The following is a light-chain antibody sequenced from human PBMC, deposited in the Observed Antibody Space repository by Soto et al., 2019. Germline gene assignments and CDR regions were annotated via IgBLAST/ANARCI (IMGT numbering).Light chain of an antibody. V-gene: IGKV3-15*01. CDR3: QLYHNWPPIT. J-gene: IGKJ5*01. Sequence: EIVLTQSPGTLSLSPGERATLSCRASQSVRSDLAWYQQKPGQAPRLLMHTASSRATGTPARFSGSGSGTEFTLTISSLQSEDFAVYYCQLYHNWPPITFGQGTRLEIK. CDR2: TAS. CDR1: QSVRSD.